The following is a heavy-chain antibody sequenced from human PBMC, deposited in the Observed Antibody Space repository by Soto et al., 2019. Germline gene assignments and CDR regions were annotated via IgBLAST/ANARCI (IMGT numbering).Heavy chain of an antibody. CDR2: VSTNDDRT. V-gene: IGHV1-18*01. D-gene: IGHD3-22*01. J-gene: IGHJ4*02. CDR1: GYIFTAYG. CDR3: ARELNTESSAYYSFAF. Sequence: QVPLVQSGPEVKMPGASVKVSCKTSGYIFTAYGLAWLRQAPGQRPEWMGWVSTNDDRTNYAQKFQGRVTMTTDRSTTTTSMELRSLSPDDTAVYYCARELNTESSAYYSFAFWGQGTLVTVSS.